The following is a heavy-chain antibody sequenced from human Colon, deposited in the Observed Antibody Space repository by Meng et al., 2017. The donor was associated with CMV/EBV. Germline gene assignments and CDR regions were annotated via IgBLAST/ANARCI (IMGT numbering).Heavy chain of an antibody. D-gene: IGHD3-3*01. CDR3: ARDGVRITIFGVDLYGMDV. V-gene: IGHV3-21*01. Sequence: LTGAVSGFTLRNYNMNWVRQAPAKGLEWVSSISSTGHDMFYADSVKGRFTISTDNAKNTVYLEMNSRTAEDTAVYYCARDGVRITIFGVDLYGMDVWGQGTAVTVSS. J-gene: IGHJ6*02. CDR2: ISSTGHDM. CDR1: GFTLRNYN.